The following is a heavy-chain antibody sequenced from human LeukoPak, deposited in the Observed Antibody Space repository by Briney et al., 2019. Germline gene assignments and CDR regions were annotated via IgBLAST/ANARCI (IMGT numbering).Heavy chain of an antibody. CDR2: INHSGST. D-gene: IGHD3-3*01. CDR1: GGSFSGYY. J-gene: IGHJ6*03. CDR3: ARVRITIFGVVIYYYYYMDV. V-gene: IGHV4-34*01. Sequence: SETLSLTCAVYGGSFSGYYWSWIRQPPGKGLEWIGEINHSGSTNYNPSLKSRVTISVDTSKNQFSLKLSSVTAADTAVYYCARVRITIFGVVIYYYYYMDVWGKGTTVTVSS.